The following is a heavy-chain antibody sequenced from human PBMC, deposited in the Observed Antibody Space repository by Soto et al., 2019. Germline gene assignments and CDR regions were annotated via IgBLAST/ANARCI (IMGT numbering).Heavy chain of an antibody. V-gene: IGHV3-21*01. J-gene: IGHJ5*02. CDR3: TRDASRDSSARGWFDP. D-gene: IGHD6-13*01. Sequence: GGSLRLSCAASGFTFRSFTMNWVRQAPGKGLEWVSTISSNSAYIYYTDALRGRFTISRDNAKNSLHLQMNSLRAEDTAVYYCTRDASRDSSARGWFDPWGPGTMVTVYS. CDR1: GFTFRSFT. CDR2: ISSNSAYI.